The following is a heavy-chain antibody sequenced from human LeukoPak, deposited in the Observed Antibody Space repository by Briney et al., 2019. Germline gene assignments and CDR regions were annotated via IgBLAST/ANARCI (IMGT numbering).Heavy chain of an antibody. J-gene: IGHJ3*02. CDR2: IMPMFGKT. V-gene: IGHV1-69*06. CDR1: GGTFSSYD. D-gene: IGHD3-22*01. Sequence: SVKVSCKASGGTFSSYDISWVRQAPGQGLEWMGGIMPMFGKTNYAQKFQGRVTTTADKATSTAYMELSSLRSEDTAVYYCASSDSSGYGAFDIWGQGTMVTVSS. CDR3: ASSDSSGYGAFDI.